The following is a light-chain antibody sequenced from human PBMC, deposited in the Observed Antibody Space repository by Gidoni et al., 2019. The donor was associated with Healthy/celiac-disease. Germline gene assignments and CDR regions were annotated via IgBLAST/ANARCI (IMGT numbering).Light chain of an antibody. CDR1: QSVLYSSRNKNY. CDR2: WAS. Sequence: DIVMTQSPDSLAVSLGERATINCKSSQSVLYSSRNKNYLAWYQQKPGQPPKLLIYWASTRESGVPDRFSDSGSGTDFTLTISSLQTEDVAVYYCQQYYSTPSYTFGQGTKLEIK. J-gene: IGKJ2*01. V-gene: IGKV4-1*01. CDR3: QQYYSTPSYT.